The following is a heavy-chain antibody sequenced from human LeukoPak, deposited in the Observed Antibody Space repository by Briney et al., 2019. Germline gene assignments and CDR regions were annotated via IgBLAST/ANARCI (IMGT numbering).Heavy chain of an antibody. CDR2: IFYSGST. CDR1: GGSISSSNYY. Sequence: RPSETLPLTCTVSGGSISSSNYYWSWIRQSPGKGLECIGSIFYSGSTFYNPSLRSRATISVDTSKNYFSLKLTSVTAADTAVYYCASSRVGDVFDVWGQGTMVSISS. J-gene: IGHJ3*01. CDR3: ASSRVGDVFDV. V-gene: IGHV4-39*02. D-gene: IGHD1-26*01.